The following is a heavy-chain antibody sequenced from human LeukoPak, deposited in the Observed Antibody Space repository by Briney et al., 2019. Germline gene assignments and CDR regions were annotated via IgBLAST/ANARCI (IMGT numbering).Heavy chain of an antibody. D-gene: IGHD6-19*01. Sequence: SETLSLTCTVSGGSISSSSYYWGWIRQPPGKGLEWIGEINHSGSTNYNPSLKSRVTISVDTSKNQFSLKLSSVTAADTAVYYCARRHSALRYSSGWFWFDPWGQGTLVTVSS. CDR3: ARRHSALRYSSGWFWFDP. V-gene: IGHV4-39*07. CDR1: GGSISSSSYY. CDR2: INHSGST. J-gene: IGHJ5*02.